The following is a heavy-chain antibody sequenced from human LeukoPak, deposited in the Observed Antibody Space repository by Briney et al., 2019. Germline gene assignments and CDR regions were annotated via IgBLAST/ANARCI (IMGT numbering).Heavy chain of an antibody. CDR1: GGSISGSTYY. CDR2: IYYSGTT. CDR3: TLRDF. V-gene: IGHV4-39*01. Sequence: SDTLSLTCTVSGGSISGSTYYWGWVRQPPGKGLEWIGSIYYSGTTFYNPSLRSRVTISVDTSRNQFSLELSSVTAADTAVYFCTLRDFWGQGSLVTVSS. J-gene: IGHJ4*02.